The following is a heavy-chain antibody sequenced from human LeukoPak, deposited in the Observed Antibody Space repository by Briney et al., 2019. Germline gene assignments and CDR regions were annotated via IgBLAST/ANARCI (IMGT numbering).Heavy chain of an antibody. CDR2: IDSNGNT. V-gene: IGHV4-59*11. Sequence: KPSETLSLTCTVSGDSITTHPWSWVRQTSGKGLDYIGFIDSNGNTNYTPSLKTRVIISSDTSTNQISLTLNSVAAADTAVYYCSRLAKCDGNCYSFDLWGQGMLVTVSS. CDR1: GDSITTHP. J-gene: IGHJ4*02. D-gene: IGHD2-15*01. CDR3: SRLAKCDGNCYSFDL.